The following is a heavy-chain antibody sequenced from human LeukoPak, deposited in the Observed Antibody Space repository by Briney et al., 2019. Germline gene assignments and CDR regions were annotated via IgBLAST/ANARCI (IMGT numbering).Heavy chain of an antibody. Sequence: GESLKISCKGSGYSFTSNWIGWVRQMPGKGLEWMGIIYPGDSNTRYSPSFQGQVTISADKSISTAYLQWSSLKASDTAMYYCAARVSSSWYSFDYWGQGTLVTVSS. D-gene: IGHD6-13*01. J-gene: IGHJ4*02. V-gene: IGHV5-51*01. CDR2: IYPGDSNT. CDR1: GYSFTSNW. CDR3: AARVSSSWYSFDY.